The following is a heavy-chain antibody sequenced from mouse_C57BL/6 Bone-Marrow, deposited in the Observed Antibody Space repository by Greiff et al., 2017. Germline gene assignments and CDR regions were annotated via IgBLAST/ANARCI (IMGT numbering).Heavy chain of an antibody. D-gene: IGHD4-1*01. CDR1: GYTFTSYW. CDR3: ARNCWYFGV. V-gene: IGHV1-61*01. J-gene: IGHJ1*03. Sequence: VQLQQPGAELVRPGSSVKLSCKASGYTFTSYWMDWVKQRPGQGLEWIGNIYPSDSETHYNQKFKGKATLTVDKSSSTAYMQLSSLTSEDSAVXYCARNCWYFGVWGTGTTVTVSA. CDR2: IYPSDSET.